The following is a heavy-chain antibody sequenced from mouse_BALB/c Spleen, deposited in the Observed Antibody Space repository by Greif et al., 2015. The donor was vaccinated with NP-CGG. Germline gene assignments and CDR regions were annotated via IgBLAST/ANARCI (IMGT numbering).Heavy chain of an antibody. Sequence: QVQLQQSGPGLVAPSQSLSITCTVSGFSLTSYGVHWVRQPPGKGLEWLGVIWAGGSTNYNSAPMSRLSISKDNSKSQVFLKMNSLQTDDTAMYYCARGPVDYAMDYWGQGTSVTVSS. V-gene: IGHV2-9*02. CDR1: GFSLTSYG. CDR3: ARGPVDYAMDY. J-gene: IGHJ4*01. CDR2: IWAGGST. D-gene: IGHD1-1*02.